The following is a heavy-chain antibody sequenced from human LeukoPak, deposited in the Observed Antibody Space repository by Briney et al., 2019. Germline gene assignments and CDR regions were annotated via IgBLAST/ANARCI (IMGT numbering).Heavy chain of an antibody. D-gene: IGHD2-2*01. V-gene: IGHV4-4*07. CDR1: GGSISSYY. CDR2: IYTSGST. Sequence: PSETLSLTCTVSGGSISSYYWSWIRQPAGKGLEWIGRIYTSGSTNYNPSLKSRVTMSVDTSKNQFSLKLSSVTAADTAVYYCARGEIYCSSTSCYPLSDYWGQGTLVTVSS. CDR3: ARGEIYCSSTSCYPLSDY. J-gene: IGHJ4*02.